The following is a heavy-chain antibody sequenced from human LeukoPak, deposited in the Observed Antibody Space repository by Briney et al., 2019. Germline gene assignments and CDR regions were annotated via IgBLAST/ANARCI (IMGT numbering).Heavy chain of an antibody. CDR1: EFLFSSYA. V-gene: IGHV3-23*01. CDR3: ARGLSSVNDAFDI. Sequence: PGGSLRLSCAASEFLFSSYAMNWVRQAPGKGLEWVSGIGASGSSTYYADSVKGRSTISRDNSKTTLYLQMNSLRAEDTAVYYCARGLSSVNDAFDIWGQGTMVTVSS. J-gene: IGHJ3*02. CDR2: IGASGSST. D-gene: IGHD3-10*01.